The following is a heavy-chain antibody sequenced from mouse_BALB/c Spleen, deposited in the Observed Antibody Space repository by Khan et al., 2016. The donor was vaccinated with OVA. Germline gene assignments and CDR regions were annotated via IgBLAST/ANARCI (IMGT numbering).Heavy chain of an antibody. CDR3: ARAFYYGAWFAY. J-gene: IGHJ3*01. CDR2: IWAGGST. Sequence: VQLKESGPGLVAPSQTLSITCTVSGFSLTNYGVNWVRQPPGKGLEWLGVIWAGGSTNHNSALMSRLSISQDDSKSQVFFTMNSLQTDDTAIYYCARAFYYGAWFAYWGQGTLVTVSA. D-gene: IGHD1-1*01. CDR1: GFSLTNYG. V-gene: IGHV2-9*02.